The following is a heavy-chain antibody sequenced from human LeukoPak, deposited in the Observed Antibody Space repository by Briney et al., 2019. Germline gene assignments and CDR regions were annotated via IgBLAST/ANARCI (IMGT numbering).Heavy chain of an antibody. V-gene: IGHV3-48*04. D-gene: IGHD6-19*01. CDR1: GFTFSSYS. CDR2: ISSSSSTI. J-gene: IGHJ4*02. Sequence: GGSLRLSCAASGFTFSSYSMNWVRQAPGKGLEWVSYISSSSSTIYYADSVKGRFTISRDNAKNSLYLQMNSLRAEDTAVYYCARDMYSSGWYPTFDYWGQGTLVTVSS. CDR3: ARDMYSSGWYPTFDY.